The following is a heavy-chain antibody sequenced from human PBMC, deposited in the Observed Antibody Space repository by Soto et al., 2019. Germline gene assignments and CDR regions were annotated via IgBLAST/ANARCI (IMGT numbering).Heavy chain of an antibody. CDR1: GFSLSTSGMC. V-gene: IGHV2-70*01. D-gene: IGHD4-17*01. CDR3: ARVQTVTTLGWNRQNFDY. J-gene: IGHJ4*02. Sequence: SGPTLVNPTQTLTLTCTFSGFSLSTSGMCVSWIRQPPGKALEWLALIDWDDDKYYSTSLKTRLTISKDTSKNQVVLTMTNMDPVDTATYYCARVQTVTTLGWNRQNFDYWGQGTLVTVSS. CDR2: IDWDDDK.